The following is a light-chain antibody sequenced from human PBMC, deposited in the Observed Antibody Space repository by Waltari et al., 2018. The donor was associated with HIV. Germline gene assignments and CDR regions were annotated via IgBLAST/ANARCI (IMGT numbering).Light chain of an antibody. Sequence: QTVVTQEPSSSVSPGGTVTLTCGLSSGSVPTSHSPSWSHQTPAPAPRTLMYNTNMRSSGVPDRFSGSILGNKAALTITGAQADDESDYYCMLFVGSDIWVFGGGTRLTVL. CDR3: MLFVGSDIWV. CDR1: SGSVPTSHS. J-gene: IGLJ3*02. CDR2: NTN. V-gene: IGLV8-61*01.